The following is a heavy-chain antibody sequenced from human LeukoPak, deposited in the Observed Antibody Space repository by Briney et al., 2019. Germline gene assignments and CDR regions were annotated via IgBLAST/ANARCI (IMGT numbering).Heavy chain of an antibody. V-gene: IGHV3-11*04. J-gene: IGHJ5*02. Sequence: LSLTCAVYGGSFSGYYWSWIRQAPGKGLEWVSYISSSGSTIYYADSVKGRFTISRDNAKNSLYLQMNSLRAEDTAVYYCAAGHSSLNWFDPWGQGTLVTVSS. CDR2: ISSSGSTI. D-gene: IGHD6-13*01. CDR1: GGSFSGYY. CDR3: AAGHSSLNWFDP.